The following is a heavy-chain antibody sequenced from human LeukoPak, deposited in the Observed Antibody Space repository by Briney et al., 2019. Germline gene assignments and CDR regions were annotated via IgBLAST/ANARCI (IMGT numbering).Heavy chain of an antibody. Sequence: SETLSLTCTVSGGSISSSSYYWGWIRQPPGKGLEWIGSIYYSGSTNYNPSLKSRVTISVDTSKNQFSLKLSSVTAADTAVYYCARALILQSDAFDIWGQGTMVTVSS. CDR2: IYYSGST. J-gene: IGHJ3*02. D-gene: IGHD2-21*02. CDR1: GGSISSSSYY. V-gene: IGHV4-39*07. CDR3: ARALILQSDAFDI.